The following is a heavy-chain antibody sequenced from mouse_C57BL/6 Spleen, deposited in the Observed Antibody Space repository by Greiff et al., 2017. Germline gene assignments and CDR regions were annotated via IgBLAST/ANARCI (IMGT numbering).Heavy chain of an antibody. D-gene: IGHD1-1*01. J-gene: IGHJ4*01. V-gene: IGHV1-64*01. Sequence: VQLQQPGAELVKPGASVKLSCKASGYTFTSYWMHWVKQRPGQGLEWIGMIHPNSGSTNYNEKFKSKATLTVDKSSSTAYMQLSSLTSEDSAVYYCARTRPYGSSYGYAMDYWGQGTSVTVSS. CDR3: ARTRPYGSSYGYAMDY. CDR1: GYTFTSYW. CDR2: IHPNSGST.